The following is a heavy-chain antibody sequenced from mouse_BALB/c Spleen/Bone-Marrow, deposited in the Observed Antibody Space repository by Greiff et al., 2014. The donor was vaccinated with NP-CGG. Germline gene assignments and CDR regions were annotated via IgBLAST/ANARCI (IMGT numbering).Heavy chain of an antibody. CDR2: IDPSDSYT. J-gene: IGHJ2*01. Sequence: VQLQESGAELVKPGASVKMSCKASGYTFTSYWMHWVKQRPGQGLEWIGVIDPSDSYTSYNQEFKGKATLTVDTSSSTAYMQLSSLTSEDSAVYYCTIPTARACFDYWGQGTTLTVSS. CDR1: GYTFTSYW. D-gene: IGHD3-2*01. V-gene: IGHV1S127*01. CDR3: TIPTARACFDY.